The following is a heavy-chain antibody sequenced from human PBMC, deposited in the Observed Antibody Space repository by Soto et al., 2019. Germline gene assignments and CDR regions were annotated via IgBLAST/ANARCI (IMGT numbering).Heavy chain of an antibody. CDR1: GGSVTNSTYY. V-gene: IGHV4-39*01. D-gene: IGHD4-4*01. CDR3: VSQRTTVITQAHFDY. CDR2: VYYRGRS. Sequence: SETLSLTCTVSGGSVTNSTYYWGWIRQSPGKGLEWIGSVYYRGRSYSKSSVKSRVTISVDTSKNQFSLNLNSVTASDTAVYFCVSQRTTVITQAHFDYWGPGALVTVSS. J-gene: IGHJ4*02.